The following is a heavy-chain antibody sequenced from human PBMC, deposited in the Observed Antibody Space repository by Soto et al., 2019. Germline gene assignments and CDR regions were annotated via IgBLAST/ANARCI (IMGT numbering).Heavy chain of an antibody. D-gene: IGHD3-10*01. J-gene: IGHJ4*02. CDR3: ARVFTMVRGAVGY. V-gene: IGHV1-8*01. CDR2: MNPNSGNT. Sequence: ASVKVSCKASGYTFTSYDINWVRQATGQGLEWMGWMNPNSGNTGYAQKFQGRVTMTRDTSISTAYMELSSLRSEDTAVYYCARVFTMVRGAVGYWGRGTLVTVSS. CDR1: GYTFTSYD.